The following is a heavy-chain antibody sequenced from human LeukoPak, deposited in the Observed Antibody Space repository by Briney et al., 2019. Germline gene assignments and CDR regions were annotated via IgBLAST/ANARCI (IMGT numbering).Heavy chain of an antibody. V-gene: IGHV5-51*01. CDR1: GYSFTNYW. CDR2: IYPGDSDT. J-gene: IGHJ4*02. CDR3: ARLPYYDTSGYLDY. D-gene: IGHD3-22*01. Sequence: GESLKTSCKGSGYSFTNYWIGWVRQMPGKGLEWMGIIYPGDSDTRYSPSFQGQVTISVDKSISTAYLQWSSLKASDTAMYYCARLPYYDTSGYLDYWGQGTLVIVSS.